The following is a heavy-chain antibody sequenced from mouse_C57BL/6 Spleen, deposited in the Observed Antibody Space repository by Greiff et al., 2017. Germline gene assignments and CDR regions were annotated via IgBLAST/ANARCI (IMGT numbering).Heavy chain of an antibody. CDR1: GYTFTDYY. CDR3: AKYYYGYFDY. CDR2: IYPGSGNT. V-gene: IGHV1-76*01. D-gene: IGHD1-1*01. J-gene: IGHJ2*01. Sequence: QVQLKESGAELVRPGASVKLSCKASGYTFTDYYINWVKQRPGQGLEWIARIYPGSGNTYYNEKFKGKATLTAEKSSSTAYMQLSSLTSEDSAVYFCAKYYYGYFDYWGQGTTLTVSS.